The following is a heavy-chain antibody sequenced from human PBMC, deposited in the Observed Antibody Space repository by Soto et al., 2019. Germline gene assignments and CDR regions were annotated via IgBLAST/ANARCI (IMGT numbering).Heavy chain of an antibody. J-gene: IGHJ4*01. V-gene: IGHV3-30*03. CDR1: GFIFSSYG. CDR2: ISYDGSNE. D-gene: IGHD2-2*01. Sequence: QEQLVQSGGGVVQPGRSLRLSCAASGFIFSSYGMHWVRQAPGKGLEWVAVISYDGSNEYYADSVQGRFTISRDNSKQTLYLQMNSLRTEDTAVYFCATLLWEGMIVVGPSGGPGDYWGHGTLITVCS. CDR3: ATLLWEGMIVVGPSGGPGDY.